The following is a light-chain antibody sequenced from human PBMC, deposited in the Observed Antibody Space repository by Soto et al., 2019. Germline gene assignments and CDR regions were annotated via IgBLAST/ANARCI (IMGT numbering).Light chain of an antibody. V-gene: IGLV2-8*01. Sequence: QSVLTQPPSASGSPGQSVTISCTGTSSDVGGYDYVSWYQQHPGKAPKLMIYEVSKRPSGVPDRFSGSKSGNTASLTVSGLQADDEADYYCSSYAGSNNLGVFGTGTKLTV. CDR2: EVS. J-gene: IGLJ1*01. CDR3: SSYAGSNNLGV. CDR1: SSDVGGYDY.